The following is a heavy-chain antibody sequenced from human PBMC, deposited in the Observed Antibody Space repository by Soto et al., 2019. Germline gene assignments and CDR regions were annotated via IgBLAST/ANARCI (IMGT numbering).Heavy chain of an antibody. J-gene: IGHJ4*02. CDR2: ISAYNGNT. Sequence: QVQLVQSGAEVKKPGASVKVSCKASGYTFTSYGISWVRQAPGQGLEWMGWISAYNGNTNYAQKLQGRVTMTTDTSTSTAYMELRSLRSDDTAVYYCAREMEVRNYYDSSGPVDYWGQGTLVTVSS. V-gene: IGHV1-18*01. CDR1: GYTFTSYG. D-gene: IGHD3-22*01. CDR3: AREMEVRNYYDSSGPVDY.